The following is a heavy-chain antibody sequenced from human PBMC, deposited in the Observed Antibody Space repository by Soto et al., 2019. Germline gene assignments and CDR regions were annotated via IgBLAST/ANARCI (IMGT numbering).Heavy chain of an antibody. V-gene: IGHV3-53*01. CDR2: IYSGGST. CDR3: ARPGLGYYYYGMDV. CDR1: VFTVSSNY. J-gene: IGHJ6*02. Sequence: LRLSCAASVFTVSSNYMSWVRQAPGKGLEWVSVIYSGGSTYYADSVKGRFTISRDNSKNTLYLQMNSLRAEDTAVYYCARPGLGYYYYGMDVWGQGTTVTVSS.